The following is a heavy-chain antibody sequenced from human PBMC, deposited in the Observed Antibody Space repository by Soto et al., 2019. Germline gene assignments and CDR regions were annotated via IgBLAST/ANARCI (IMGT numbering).Heavy chain of an antibody. CDR2: FDPEDGET. CDR1: GYTLTELS. Sequence: ASVKVSCKVSGYTLTELSMHWVRQAPGKGLEWMGGFDPEDGETIYAQKFQGRVTMTEDTSTDTAYMELSSLRSGDTAVYYCASITMVRGVIITYYGMDVWGQRTTVTVSS. CDR3: ASITMVRGVIITYYGMDV. D-gene: IGHD3-10*01. V-gene: IGHV1-24*01. J-gene: IGHJ6*02.